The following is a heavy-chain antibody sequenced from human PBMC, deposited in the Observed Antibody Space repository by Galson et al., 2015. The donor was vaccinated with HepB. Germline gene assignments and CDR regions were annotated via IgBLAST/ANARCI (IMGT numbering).Heavy chain of an antibody. D-gene: IGHD1-14*01. CDR3: ARVGYGSPSGTLLSANYYFDH. V-gene: IGHV5-51*01. Sequence: QSGAEVKKPGESLKISCKGSGYSFTSYWIGWVRQMPGKGLEWMGIIYPGDSDTRYSPSFQGQVTISADKSISTAYLQWNSLKASDTAIYYCARVGYGSPSGTLLSANYYFDHWGQGTLVTVSS. CDR1: GYSFTSYW. J-gene: IGHJ4*02. CDR2: IYPGDSDT.